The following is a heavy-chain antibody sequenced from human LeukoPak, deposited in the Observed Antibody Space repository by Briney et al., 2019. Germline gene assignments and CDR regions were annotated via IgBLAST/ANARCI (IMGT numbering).Heavy chain of an antibody. CDR3: ARSHPIFGVATYYYYMDV. V-gene: IGHV4-4*07. CDR2: IYTSGST. J-gene: IGHJ6*03. CDR1: GGSISSYY. Sequence: SETLSLTCTVSGGSISSYYWSWLRQPAGKGLEWIGRIYTSGSTNYNPSLKSRVTMSVDTSKNQFSLKLSSVTAADTAVYYCARSHPIFGVATYYYYMDVWGKGTTVTVSS. D-gene: IGHD3-3*01.